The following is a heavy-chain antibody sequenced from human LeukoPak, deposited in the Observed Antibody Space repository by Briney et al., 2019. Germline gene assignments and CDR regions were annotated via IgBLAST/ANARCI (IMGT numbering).Heavy chain of an antibody. D-gene: IGHD6-13*01. CDR2: ISGGGGST. V-gene: IGHV3-23*01. Sequence: GGSLRLSCAASGYTFSSYAMSWVRQAPGKGLEWVSAISGGGGSTYYADSVEGRFTIARDNSKSTLYLQMTSLRVEDTAVYFCSKAPGIAASGLGVGSWGQGTLVTVSS. CDR3: SKAPGIAASGLGVGS. J-gene: IGHJ5*02. CDR1: GYTFSSYA.